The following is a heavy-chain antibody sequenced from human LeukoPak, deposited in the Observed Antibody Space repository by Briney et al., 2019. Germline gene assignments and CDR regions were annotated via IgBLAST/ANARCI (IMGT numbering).Heavy chain of an antibody. CDR2: ISGSGGST. J-gene: IGHJ6*02. CDR3: ASQRIQLWTGYYGMDV. CDR1: GFTFSSYA. Sequence: PGGSLRLSCAASGFTFSSYAMSWVRQAPGKGLEWVSAISGSGGSTYYADSVKGRFTISRDNSKNTLYLQMNSLRAEDTAVYYCASQRIQLWTGYYGMDVWGQGTTVIVSS. D-gene: IGHD5-18*01. V-gene: IGHV3-23*01.